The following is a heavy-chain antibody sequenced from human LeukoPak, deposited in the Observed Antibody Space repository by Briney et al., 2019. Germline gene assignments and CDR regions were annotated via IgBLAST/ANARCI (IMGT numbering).Heavy chain of an antibody. CDR2: ITKSGDST. CDR3: AKLPHTGVGHVSYNWFDP. CDR1: GFTFSAFG. J-gene: IGHJ5*02. V-gene: IGHV3-23*01. Sequence: GGSLRLSCAASGFTFSAFGMNWVRQAPGKGLEWVSTITKSGDSTYYVDSVKGRFTISRDNSKNTLYLQMNSLRAEDTAVYYCAKLPHTGVGHVSYNWFDPWGQGTLVTVSS. D-gene: IGHD3-16*01.